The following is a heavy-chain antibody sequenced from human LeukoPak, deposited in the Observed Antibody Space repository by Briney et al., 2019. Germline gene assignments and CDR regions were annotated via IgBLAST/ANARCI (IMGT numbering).Heavy chain of an antibody. CDR3: AKAVLRYFDWTPSV. CDR1: GFTLSSDE. V-gene: IGHV3-23*01. J-gene: IGHJ6*04. CDR2: IDYSGDTT. D-gene: IGHD3-9*01. Sequence: GGSLRLSCTASGFTLSSDEMAWIRQAPGKGLGWVSSIDYSGDTTYYADSVKGRFTISRANSKSTLFLQLSSLRADDTAVYYCAKAVLRYFDWTPSVWGKGTTVTISS.